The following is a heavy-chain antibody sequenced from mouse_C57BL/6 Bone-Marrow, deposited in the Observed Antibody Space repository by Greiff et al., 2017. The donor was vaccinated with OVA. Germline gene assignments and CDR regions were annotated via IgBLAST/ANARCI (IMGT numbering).Heavy chain of an antibody. CDR2: IYPGSGNT. V-gene: IGHV1-76*01. D-gene: IGHD1-1*01. Sequence: QVQLKQSGAELVRPGASVKLSCKASGYTFTDYYINWVKQRPGQGLEWIARIYPGSGNTYYNEKFKGKATLTAEKSSSTAYMQLSSLTSEDSAVYFCARAEFIHVDYWGQGTTLTVSS. J-gene: IGHJ2*01. CDR3: ARAEFIHVDY. CDR1: GYTFTDYY.